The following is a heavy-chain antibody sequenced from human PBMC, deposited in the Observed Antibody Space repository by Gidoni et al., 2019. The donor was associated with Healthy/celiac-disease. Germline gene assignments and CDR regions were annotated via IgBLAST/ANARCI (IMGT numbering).Heavy chain of an antibody. J-gene: IGHJ5*02. CDR2: INPSGGST. D-gene: IGHD2-2*01. V-gene: IGHV1-46*03. CDR1: GYTFTSYY. CDR3: ARDIVVVPAANNWFDP. Sequence: QVQLVQSGAEVKKPGASVKFSCKASGYTFTSYYMHWVRQAPGQGFEWMGIINPSGGSTSYAQKFQGRVTMTRDTSTSTVYMELSSLRSEDTAVYYCARDIVVVPAANNWFDPWGQGTLVTVSS.